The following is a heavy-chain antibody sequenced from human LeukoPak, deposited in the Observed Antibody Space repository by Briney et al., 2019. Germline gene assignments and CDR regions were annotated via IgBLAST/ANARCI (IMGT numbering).Heavy chain of an antibody. CDR1: GGSISSNSYY. Sequence: SETLSLTCTVSGGSISSNSYYWGWIRQPPGKGLEWIGEINHSGSVNYNPSLESRVTILVDTSKSQVSLKVSSMTAADTAVYYCARSGTYQHSSSYDYWGQGTLITVSS. CDR3: ARSGTYQHSSSYDY. V-gene: IGHV4-39*07. CDR2: INHSGSV. J-gene: IGHJ4*02. D-gene: IGHD6-13*01.